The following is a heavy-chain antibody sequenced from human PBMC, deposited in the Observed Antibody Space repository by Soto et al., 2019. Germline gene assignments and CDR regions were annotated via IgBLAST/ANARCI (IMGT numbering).Heavy chain of an antibody. CDR2: IIPFLGVT. Sequence: QVQLVQSGAEVKKPGSSVKVSCKASGGTFSPYTINWVRQAPGQGLEWMGRIIPFLGVTNYAQKFQARVTITADKSTTTAYMDLSGLRFEDTAVYYCARDWESTVSTWSFGAFWGRGTLVTVSS. CDR3: ARDWESTVSTWSFGAF. CDR1: GGTFSPYT. D-gene: IGHD3-10*01. V-gene: IGHV1-69*08. J-gene: IGHJ4*02.